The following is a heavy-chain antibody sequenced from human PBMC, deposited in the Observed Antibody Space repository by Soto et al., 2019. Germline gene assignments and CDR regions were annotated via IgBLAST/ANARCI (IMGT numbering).Heavy chain of an antibody. CDR1: GFTFSSYA. CDR3: ARDGEDGYTSNFDY. Sequence: QVQLVESGGGVVQPGRSLRLSCAASGFTFSSYAMHWVRQAPGKGLEWVAVISYDGSNKYYADSVKGRFTISRDNSKNTLYLQMNSLRAEDTAVYYCARDGEDGYTSNFDYWGQGTLVTVSS. CDR2: ISYDGSNK. J-gene: IGHJ4*02. V-gene: IGHV3-30-3*01. D-gene: IGHD5-12*01.